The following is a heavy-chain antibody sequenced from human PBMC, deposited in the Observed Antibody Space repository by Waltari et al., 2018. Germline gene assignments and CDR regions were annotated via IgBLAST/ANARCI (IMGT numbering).Heavy chain of an antibody. J-gene: IGHJ3*01. CDR3: ARHIAPFTTATFDV. D-gene: IGHD3-22*01. Sequence: QVQLVESGGGLVKPGRSLSLSCAASGFRLHDYFMSWLRQAPGKGPEWISYISTDSKIIHYADSVKGRFTISRDSAESALYLQLNSLRAEDTAVYYCARHIAPFTTATFDVWGQGTMVTVSS. CDR1: GFRLHDYF. V-gene: IGHV3-11*04. CDR2: ISTDSKII.